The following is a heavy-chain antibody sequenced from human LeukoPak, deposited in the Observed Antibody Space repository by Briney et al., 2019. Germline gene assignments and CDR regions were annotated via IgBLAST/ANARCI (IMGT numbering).Heavy chain of an antibody. J-gene: IGHJ4*02. D-gene: IGHD3-22*01. CDR3: AKSSYYDSSGFYREYYFDY. CDR1: GFTVSNNY. Sequence: GGSLRLSCAASGFTVSNNYMSWLRQAPGKGLEWVSLIYSGGKTYYADSVKGRFIISRDNSKNTLYLQMNSLRAGDTAIYYCAKSSYYDSSGFYREYYFDYWGQGTLVPVSS. CDR2: IYSGGKT. V-gene: IGHV3-53*01.